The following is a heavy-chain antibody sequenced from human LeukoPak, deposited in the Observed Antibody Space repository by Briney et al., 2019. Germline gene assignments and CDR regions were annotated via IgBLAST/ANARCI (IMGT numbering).Heavy chain of an antibody. CDR2: IVVGSGNT. V-gene: IGHV1-58*01. D-gene: IGHD6-19*01. CDR1: GFTFTSSA. J-gene: IGHJ4*02. Sequence: SVKVSCKASGFTFTSSAVQWVRQARGQRLEWIGWIVVGSGNTNYAQKFQERVTITRDMSTSTAYMELSSLGSEDTAVYYCAADSAVAGTGIGNFDYWGQGTLVTVSS. CDR3: AADSAVAGTGIGNFDY.